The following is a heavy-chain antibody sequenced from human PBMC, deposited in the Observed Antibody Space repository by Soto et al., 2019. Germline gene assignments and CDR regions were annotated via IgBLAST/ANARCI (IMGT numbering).Heavy chain of an antibody. V-gene: IGHV4-4*07. CDR1: GTSISGYY. Sequence: QVQLEESGPGLLKPSETLSLTCNVSGTSISGYYWSWIRQSAGKGLEWIGRIYATGTTNYSPSLKSRITRSVDTSKRQSSLELTCVTAADTGIYYCVRHGAKNVRDWFDPWGRGISVTVSS. J-gene: IGHJ5*02. CDR3: VRHGAKNVRDWFDP. D-gene: IGHD1-26*01. CDR2: IYATGTT.